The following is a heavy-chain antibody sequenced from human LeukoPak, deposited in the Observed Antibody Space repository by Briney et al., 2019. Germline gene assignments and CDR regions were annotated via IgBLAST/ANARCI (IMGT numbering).Heavy chain of an antibody. CDR2: ISGSGGST. V-gene: IGHV3-23*01. CDR1: GFTFSSYA. Sequence: GGSLRLSCAASGFTFSSYAMSWVRQAPGKGLEWVSAISGSGGSTYYADSVKGRFTISRDNSKNTLYLQMNSLRAEDTAVYYCAKDGVKAYYYYYMDVWGKGTTVTVCS. J-gene: IGHJ6*03. CDR3: AKDGVKAYYYYYMDV.